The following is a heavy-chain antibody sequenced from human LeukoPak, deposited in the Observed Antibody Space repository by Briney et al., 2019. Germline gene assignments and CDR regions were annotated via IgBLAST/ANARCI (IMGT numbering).Heavy chain of an antibody. CDR2: IKQDGSEK. CDR3: ARGWELDP. J-gene: IGHJ5*02. CDR1: GFPFSRYW. V-gene: IGHV3-7*05. D-gene: IGHD1-26*01. Sequence: GGSLRLSCAASGFPFSRYWLSWVRQAPGKGLEWVANIKQDGSEKYYVDSVKGRFTISRDDAKNSLYLQMNSLRVEDTAVYYCARGWELDPWGQGTLVTVSS.